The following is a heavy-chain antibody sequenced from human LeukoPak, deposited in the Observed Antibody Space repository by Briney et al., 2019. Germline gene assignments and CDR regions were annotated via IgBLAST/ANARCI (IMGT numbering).Heavy chain of an antibody. CDR3: ARALVVPAAMDY. V-gene: IGHV1-69*06. Sequence: SVKVSCKASGGTFSSYAISWVRQAPGQGLEWMGGIIPIFGTANYAQKFQGRVTITADKSTSTAYMELSSLRSEDTAVYYCARALVVPAAMDYWGQGTLVTVSS. CDR2: IIPIFGTA. D-gene: IGHD2-2*01. J-gene: IGHJ4*02. CDR1: GGTFSSYA.